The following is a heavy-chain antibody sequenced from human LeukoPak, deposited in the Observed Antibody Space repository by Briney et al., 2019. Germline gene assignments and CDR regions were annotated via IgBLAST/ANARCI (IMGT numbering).Heavy chain of an antibody. CDR3: ARGYSYALSTDPYYYFDY. CDR1: GFTFDDYA. D-gene: IGHD5-18*01. J-gene: IGHJ4*02. CDR2: ISGDGGST. V-gene: IGHV3-43*02. Sequence: GGSLRLSCAASGFTFDDYAMHWVRQAPGKGLEWVSLISGDGGSTYSADSVKGRFTISRDNSKNSLYLQMNSLSSVTAADTAVYYCARGYSYALSTDPYYYFDYWGQGTLVTVSS.